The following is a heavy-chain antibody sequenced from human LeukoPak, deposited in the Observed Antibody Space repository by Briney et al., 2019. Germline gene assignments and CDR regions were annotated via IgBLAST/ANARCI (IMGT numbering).Heavy chain of an antibody. J-gene: IGHJ4*02. CDR1: GGSISSYF. CDR2: IYTSGST. V-gene: IGHV4-4*07. CDR3: ARAIETNDYGDLYFVY. Sequence: SETLSLTCTVSGGSISSYFWSWIRQPAGKGLEWIGRIYTSGSTNYNPSLKSRVTMSVDTSKNQFSLKLSSVTAADTAVYYCARAIETNDYGDLYFVYWGQGTLVTVSS. D-gene: IGHD4-17*01.